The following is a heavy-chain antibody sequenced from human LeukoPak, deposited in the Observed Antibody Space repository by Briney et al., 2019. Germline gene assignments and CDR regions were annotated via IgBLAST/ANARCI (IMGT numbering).Heavy chain of an antibody. CDR1: GGSFSGYY. Sequence: SETLSLTCAVYGGSFSGYYWSWIRQPPGKGLEWIGEINHSGSTNYNPSLKSRVTISVDTPKNQFSLKLSSVTAADTAVYYCARGYSLGTAAASDAFDIWGQGTMVTVSS. D-gene: IGHD6-13*01. V-gene: IGHV4-34*01. J-gene: IGHJ3*02. CDR2: INHSGST. CDR3: ARGYSLGTAAASDAFDI.